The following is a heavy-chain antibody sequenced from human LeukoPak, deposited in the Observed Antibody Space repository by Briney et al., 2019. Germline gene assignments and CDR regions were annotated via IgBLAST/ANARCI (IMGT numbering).Heavy chain of an antibody. J-gene: IGHJ4*02. V-gene: IGHV3-23*01. Sequence: PGGSLRLSCAASGFTFSSYAMSWVRQAPGKGLEWVSAISGSGGSTYYADSVKGRFTISRDNSKNTLYLQMNSLRAEDTAVYYCARRKGRIQLWPFDYWGQGTLVTVSS. CDR1: GFTFSSYA. CDR2: ISGSGGST. CDR3: ARRKGRIQLWPFDY. D-gene: IGHD5-18*01.